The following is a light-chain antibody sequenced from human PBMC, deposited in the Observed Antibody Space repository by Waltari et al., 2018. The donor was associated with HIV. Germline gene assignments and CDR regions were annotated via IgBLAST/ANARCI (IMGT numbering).Light chain of an antibody. CDR1: SSDVGSYNL. CDR3: CSYARSGIP. J-gene: IGLJ2*01. CDR2: EVS. V-gene: IGLV2-23*02. Sequence: QSALTQPASVSGSFGQSITISCTGTSSDVGSYNLVSWYQYHPGKAPNLIIYEVSKRPSGVSNRFSGSKSGNTASLTVSGLQAEDEAHYYCCSYARSGIPFGGGTKLTVL.